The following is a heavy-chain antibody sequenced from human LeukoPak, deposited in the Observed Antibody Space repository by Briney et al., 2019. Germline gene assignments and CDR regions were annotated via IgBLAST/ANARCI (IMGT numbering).Heavy chain of an antibody. Sequence: KGGASLQISGQGSGSSFTNYWIGWVRQLPGKGLEWMGIIYPGDSDTRYSPSFQDQVTISADKSISTAYLQWSSLKASDTAMYYCARQRDLYSGSYYPFDYWGQGTLVTVSS. D-gene: IGHD1-26*01. J-gene: IGHJ4*02. CDR3: ARQRDLYSGSYYPFDY. V-gene: IGHV5-51*01. CDR1: GSSFTNYW. CDR2: IYPGDSDT.